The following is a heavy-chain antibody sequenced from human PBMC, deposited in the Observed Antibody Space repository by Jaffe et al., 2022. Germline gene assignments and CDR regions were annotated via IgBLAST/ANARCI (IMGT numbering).Heavy chain of an antibody. Sequence: EVQLVQSGAEVKKPGESLKISCQGSGYTFTNYWIGWVRQMPGKGLEWMGIIYPGDSDTKYSPSFEGQVTISTDKSINTAYVQWGSLKASDTAIYYCVRHDYSGTYYGSYYGSYYFDFWGQGTLVTVSS. V-gene: IGHV5-51*01. CDR3: VRHDYSGTYYGSYYGSYYFDF. CDR2: IYPGDSDT. D-gene: IGHD1-26*01. J-gene: IGHJ4*02. CDR1: GYTFTNYW.